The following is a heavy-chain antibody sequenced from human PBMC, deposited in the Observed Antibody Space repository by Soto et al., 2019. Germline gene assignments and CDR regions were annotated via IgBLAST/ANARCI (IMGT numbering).Heavy chain of an antibody. CDR2: IYYSGST. CDR3: ARSPVPAAIGAYYYGMDV. J-gene: IGHJ6*02. D-gene: IGHD2-2*02. CDR1: GGSISSGGYY. V-gene: IGHV4-31*03. Sequence: LSLTCTVSGGSISSGGYYWSWIRQHPGKGLEWIGYIYYSGSTYYNPSLKSRVTISVDTSKNQFSLKLSSVTAADTAVYYCARSPVPAAIGAYYYGMDVWGQGTTVTVSS.